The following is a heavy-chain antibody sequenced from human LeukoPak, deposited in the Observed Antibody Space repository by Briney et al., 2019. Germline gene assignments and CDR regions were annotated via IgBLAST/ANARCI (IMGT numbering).Heavy chain of an antibody. CDR3: ARDTPLYYDGSGFDAFDI. D-gene: IGHD3-22*01. J-gene: IGHJ3*02. Sequence: GGTLTLSCSASRFTYDYYGMMWLGPAPRKGLEGVSATNVNGCSPGHEDSVKGRFTSSRANVKASLELQTNSLGAENTVLFYCARDTPLYYDGSGFDAFDIWGQGTMVTVSS. CDR1: RFTYDYYG. CDR2: TNVNGCSP. V-gene: IGHV3-20*04.